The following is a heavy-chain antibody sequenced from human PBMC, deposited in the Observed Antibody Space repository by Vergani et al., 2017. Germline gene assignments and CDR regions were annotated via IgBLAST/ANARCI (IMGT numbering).Heavy chain of an antibody. J-gene: IGHJ4*02. V-gene: IGHV3-49*04. CDR2: IRSKAYGGTT. Sequence: VQLVESGGGVVQPGRSLRLSCAASGFTFSSYGMHWVRQAPGKGLEWVGFIRSKAYGGTTEYAASVKGRFTISRDDSKSIAYLQMNSLKTEDTAVYYCTRVGGYGDYFVPDFDYWGQGTLVTVSS. D-gene: IGHD4-17*01. CDR1: GFTFSSYG. CDR3: TRVGGYGDYFVPDFDY.